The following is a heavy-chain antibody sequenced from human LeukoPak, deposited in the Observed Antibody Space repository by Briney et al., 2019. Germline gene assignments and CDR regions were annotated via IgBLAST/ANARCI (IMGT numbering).Heavy chain of an antibody. CDR2: IYPSGRT. Sequence: SETLSLTCTVSGGSISSGTSYWTWIRQPAGKGLEWIGRIYPSGRTNYNPSLKSRVTISVDTSKNQFSLKLSSVTAADTAVYFCARTSYGRLTGYYSGGGPFDYWGQGTQVTVSS. D-gene: IGHD3-9*01. V-gene: IGHV4-61*02. CDR3: ARTSYGRLTGYYSGGGPFDY. J-gene: IGHJ4*02. CDR1: GGSISSGTSY.